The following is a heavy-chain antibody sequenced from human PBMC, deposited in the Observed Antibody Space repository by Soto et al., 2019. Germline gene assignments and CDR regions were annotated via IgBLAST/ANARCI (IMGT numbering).Heavy chain of an antibody. Sequence: SETLSLTCTFSGGSIISYYWSWIRQPAGKGLEWIGRIYTSGSTNYNPSLKSRVTMSVDTSKNQFSLKLSSVTAADTAVYYCARDTAWAAAGYYYYYGMDVWGQGTTVTVSS. CDR3: ARDTAWAAAGYYYYYGMDV. V-gene: IGHV4-4*07. J-gene: IGHJ6*02. CDR1: GGSIISYY. CDR2: IYTSGST. D-gene: IGHD6-13*01.